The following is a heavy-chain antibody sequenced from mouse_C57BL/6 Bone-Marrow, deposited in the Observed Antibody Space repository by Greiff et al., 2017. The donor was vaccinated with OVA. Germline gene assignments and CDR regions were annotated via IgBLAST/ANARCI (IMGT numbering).Heavy chain of an antibody. CDR3: AREGPTGDY. V-gene: IGHV1-19*01. CDR2: INPYNGGT. Sequence: EVQLQESGPVLVKPGASVKMSCKASGYTFTDYYMNWVKQSHGKSLEWIGVINPYNGGTSYNQKFKGKATLTVDKSSSTAYMERNSLTSEDSAVYYCAREGPTGDYWGQGTTLTVSS. CDR1: GYTFTDYY. D-gene: IGHD4-1*02. J-gene: IGHJ2*01.